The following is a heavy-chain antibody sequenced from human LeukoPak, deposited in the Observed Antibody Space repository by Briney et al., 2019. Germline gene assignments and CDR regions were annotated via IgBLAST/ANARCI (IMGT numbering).Heavy chain of an antibody. V-gene: IGHV4-61*02. Sequence: PSQTLSLTCTVSGGSISSGSYYWSWIRQPAGKGLEWIGRIYTSGSTNYNPSLKSRVTISVDPSKNQFSLKLSSVTAADTAVYYCARDNPIAAAVDYWGQGTLVTVSS. CDR2: IYTSGST. D-gene: IGHD6-13*01. CDR1: GGSISSGSYY. J-gene: IGHJ4*02. CDR3: ARDNPIAAAVDY.